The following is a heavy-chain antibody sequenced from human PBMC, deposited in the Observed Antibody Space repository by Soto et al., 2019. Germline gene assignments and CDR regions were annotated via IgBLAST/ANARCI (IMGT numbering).Heavy chain of an antibody. CDR2: ISSRASTI. CDR1: GFTFSDYY. V-gene: IGHV3-11*01. Sequence: QVQLVESGGGLVKPGGSLRLSCAASGFTFSDYYMSWIRQAPGKGLEWVSYISSRASTIYYADSVKGRFTISRDDAKSSLYLQMDSLRAEDTAVYYCARGIQPWLRELDYWGQGTLVTISS. D-gene: IGHD5-18*01. CDR3: ARGIQPWLRELDY. J-gene: IGHJ4*02.